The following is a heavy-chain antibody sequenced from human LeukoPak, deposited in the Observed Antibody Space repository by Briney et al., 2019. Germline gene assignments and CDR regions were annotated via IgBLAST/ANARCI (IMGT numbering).Heavy chain of an antibody. D-gene: IGHD6-19*01. J-gene: IGHJ4*02. CDR3: AKDLVSVAGLFDY. Sequence: GGSLRLSCAASGFTFSSYAMTWVRQAPGKGLEWVSGISGSGGSTYYADSVKGRFTISRDNSKNTLYLQMNSLRAEDTAVYYCAKDLVSVAGLFDYWGQGTLVTVSS. V-gene: IGHV3-23*01. CDR2: ISGSGGST. CDR1: GFTFSSYA.